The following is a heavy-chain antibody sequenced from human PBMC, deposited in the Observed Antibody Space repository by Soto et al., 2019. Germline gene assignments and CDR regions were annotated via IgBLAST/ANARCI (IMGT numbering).Heavy chain of an antibody. CDR1: GGTFGTYG. J-gene: IGHJ6*02. Sequence: QVHLVQSGAEVKKPGSSVNISCKASGGTFGTYGLNWVRQFPGQGLEWMGGIIPASDTENYAQKFQGRVTITADKSTNIAHMQMDSLTSDDTAVYYCATAVTGGTYYTYGLDVWGQGTTVTVS. V-gene: IGHV1-69*14. CDR2: IIPASDTE. CDR3: ATAVTGGTYYTYGLDV. D-gene: IGHD2-21*02.